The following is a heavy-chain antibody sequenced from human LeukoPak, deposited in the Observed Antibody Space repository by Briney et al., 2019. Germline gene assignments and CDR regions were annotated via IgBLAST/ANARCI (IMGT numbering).Heavy chain of an antibody. J-gene: IGHJ4*02. CDR1: GGTFSSYA. D-gene: IGHD5-12*01. CDR2: IIPIFGTA. V-gene: IGHV1-69*13. Sequence: ASVKVSCKASGGTFSSYAISWVRQAPGQGLEWMGGIIPIFGTANYAQKFQGRVTITADESTSTAYMELSSLRSEDTAVYYCARAVVATTSAYYFDYWGQGTLVTVSS. CDR3: ARAVVATTSAYYFDY.